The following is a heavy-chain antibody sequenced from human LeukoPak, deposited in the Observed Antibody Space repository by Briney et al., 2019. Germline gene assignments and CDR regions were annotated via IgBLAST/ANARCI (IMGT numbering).Heavy chain of an antibody. CDR3: AKGVSRGYSYGYNFDY. D-gene: IGHD5-18*01. CDR2: ISGSGGST. CDR1: GFTFSSYA. J-gene: IGHJ4*02. Sequence: PAGSLRLSCAASGFTFSSYAMSWVRQAPGKGLEWVSAISGSGGSTYYADSVKGRFTISRDNSKNTLYLQMNSLRAEDTAVYYCAKGVSRGYSYGYNFDYWGQGTLVTVSS. V-gene: IGHV3-23*01.